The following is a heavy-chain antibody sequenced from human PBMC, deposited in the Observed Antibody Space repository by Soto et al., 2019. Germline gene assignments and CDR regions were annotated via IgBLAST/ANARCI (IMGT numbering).Heavy chain of an antibody. V-gene: IGHV1-69*08. CDR3: ARDRCSGGSCYSGYFDY. CDR1: GGTFSSYT. CDR2: IIPILGIA. J-gene: IGHJ4*02. Sequence: QVQLVQSGAEVKKPGSSVKVSCKASGGTFSSYTISWVRQAPGQGLEWMGRIIPILGIANYAQKFRGRVTITADKSTSTAYMALRSLRSEDTAVYYCARDRCSGGSCYSGYFDYWGQGTLVTVSS. D-gene: IGHD2-15*01.